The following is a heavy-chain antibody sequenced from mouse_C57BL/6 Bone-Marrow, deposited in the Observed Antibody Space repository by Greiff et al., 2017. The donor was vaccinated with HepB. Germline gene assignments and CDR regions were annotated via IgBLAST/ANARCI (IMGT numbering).Heavy chain of an antibody. CDR3: ARLLDYYGSSYEYFDV. Sequence: EVQLQESGPGLAKPSQTLSLTCSVTGYSITSDYWNWIRKFPGNKLEYMGYISYSGSTYYNPSLKSRISITRDTSKNQYYLQLNSVTTEDTATYYCARLLDYYGSSYEYFDVWGTGTTVTVTS. J-gene: IGHJ1*03. CDR1: GYSITSDY. V-gene: IGHV3-8*01. CDR2: ISYSGST. D-gene: IGHD1-1*01.